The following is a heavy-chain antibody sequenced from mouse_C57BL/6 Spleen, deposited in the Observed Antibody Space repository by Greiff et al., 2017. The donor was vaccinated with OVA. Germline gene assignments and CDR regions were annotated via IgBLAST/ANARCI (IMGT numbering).Heavy chain of an antibody. D-gene: IGHD1-1*01. J-gene: IGHJ4*01. V-gene: IGHV10-1*01. Sequence: EVKLVESGGGLVQPKGSLKLSCAASGFSFNTYAMNWVRQAPGKGLEWVARIRSKSNNYATYYADSVKDRFTISRDDSESMLYLQMNNLKTEDTAMYYCVGFYYYGSSYGSYAMDYWGQGTSVTVSS. CDR2: IRSKSNNYAT. CDR1: GFSFNTYA. CDR3: VGFYYYGSSYGSYAMDY.